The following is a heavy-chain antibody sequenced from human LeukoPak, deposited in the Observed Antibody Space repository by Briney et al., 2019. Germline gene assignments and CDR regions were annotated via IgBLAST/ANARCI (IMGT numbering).Heavy chain of an antibody. V-gene: IGHV3-74*01. CDR2: INTDGSST. CDR1: GFTFSSYG. J-gene: IGHJ4*02. CDR3: ARGTTVVSHFDY. Sequence: GGSLRLSCATFGFTFSSYGMTWVRQAPGKGLVWVSRINTDGSSTTYADSVKGRFTISRDNAKNTLYLQMNSLRAEDTAVYYCARGTTVVSHFDYWGQGTLVTVSS. D-gene: IGHD4-23*01.